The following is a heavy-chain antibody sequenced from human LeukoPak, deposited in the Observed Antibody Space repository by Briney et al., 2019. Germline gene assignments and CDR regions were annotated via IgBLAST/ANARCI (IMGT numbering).Heavy chain of an antibody. J-gene: IGHJ5*02. CDR3: ARLSHFNYYGSGSLSYWFDP. CDR1: GGSFSGYY. CDR2: INHSGST. Sequence: SETLSLTCAVYGGSFSGYYWSWIRQPPGKGLEWIGEINHSGSTNYNPSLKSRVTISVDTSKNQFSLKLSSVTAADTAVYYCARLSHFNYYGSGSLSYWFDPWGQGTLVTVSS. V-gene: IGHV4-34*01. D-gene: IGHD3-10*01.